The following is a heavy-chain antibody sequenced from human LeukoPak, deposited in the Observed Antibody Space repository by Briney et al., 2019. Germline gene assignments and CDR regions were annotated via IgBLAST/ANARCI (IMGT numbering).Heavy chain of an antibody. CDR2: INHSGST. CDR3: ARGYQHTGAFDI. V-gene: IGHV4-34*01. D-gene: IGHD2-2*01. J-gene: IGHJ3*02. Sequence: PSETLSLTCAVYGGSFSGYYWSWNRQPPGKGLEWIGEINHSGSTNYNPSLKSRVTISVDTSKNQFSLKLSSVTAADTAVYYCARGYQHTGAFDIWGQGTMVTVSS. CDR1: GGSFSGYY.